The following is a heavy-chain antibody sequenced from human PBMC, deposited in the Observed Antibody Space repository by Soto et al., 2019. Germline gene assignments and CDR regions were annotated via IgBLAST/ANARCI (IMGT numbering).Heavy chain of an antibody. CDR2: IKQDGSEK. V-gene: IGHV3-7*03. Sequence: PGGSLRLSCAASGFTFSSYWMSWVRQAPGKGLEWVANIKQDGSEKYYVDSVKGRFTISRDNAKNSLYLQMNSLRAEDTAVYYCARARRYSGSYYAEYYFDYWGQGTLVTVSS. D-gene: IGHD1-26*01. J-gene: IGHJ4*02. CDR3: ARARRYSGSYYAEYYFDY. CDR1: GFTFSSYW.